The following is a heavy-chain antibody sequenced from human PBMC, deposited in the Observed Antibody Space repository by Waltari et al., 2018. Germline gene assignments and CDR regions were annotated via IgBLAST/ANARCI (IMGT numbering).Heavy chain of an antibody. J-gene: IGHJ3*02. Sequence: EVQLVESGGGLVQPGGSLKLSCAASGFTFSGSAMYWVRQASGKGLEWVGRIRSKANSYATAYAASVKGRFTISRDDSKNTAYLQMNSLKTEDTAVYYCLTTVVTGRAFDIWGQGTMVTVSS. CDR2: IRSKANSYAT. CDR1: GFTFSGSA. CDR3: LTTVVTGRAFDI. D-gene: IGHD4-17*01. V-gene: IGHV3-73*01.